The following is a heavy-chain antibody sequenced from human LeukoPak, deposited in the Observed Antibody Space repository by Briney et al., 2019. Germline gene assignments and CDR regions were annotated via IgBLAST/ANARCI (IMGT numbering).Heavy chain of an antibody. Sequence: GGSLTFSCAASGFTFSKYWMLWVRQAPGKGLESVSRINTDGTVTTYADSVKGRFTVSRDNADNTMFLQMNSVRDEDTAVYYCATKQWLAPPPDSWGQGTPVTVSS. CDR2: INTDGTVT. J-gene: IGHJ4*02. CDR3: ATKQWLAPPPDS. CDR1: GFTFSKYW. D-gene: IGHD6-19*01. V-gene: IGHV3-74*01.